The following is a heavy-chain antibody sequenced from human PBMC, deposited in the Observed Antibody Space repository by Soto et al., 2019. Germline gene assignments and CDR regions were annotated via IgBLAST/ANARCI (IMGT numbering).Heavy chain of an antibody. J-gene: IGHJ4*02. CDR3: ARHGGSYSFDY. V-gene: IGHV4-59*08. Sequence: QVQLQESGPGLVKPSETLSLTCTVTGGSTSSYYWSWLRQPPGKGLEWIGYNSYSGSTDYNPSLKSRVTISVDTSKNQFSLKLSSANAADTAVYYCARHGGSYSFDYWGQGTLVTVSS. CDR1: GGSTSSYY. D-gene: IGHD1-26*01. CDR2: NSYSGST.